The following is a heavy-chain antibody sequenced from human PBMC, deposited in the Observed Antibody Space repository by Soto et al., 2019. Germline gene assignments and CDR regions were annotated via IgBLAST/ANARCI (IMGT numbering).Heavy chain of an antibody. CDR2: ISSSSSYI. V-gene: IGHV3-21*01. Sequence: GGSLRLSCAASGFTFSSYSMNWVRQAPGKGLEWVSSISSSSSYIYYADSVKGRFTISRDNAKNSLYLQMNSLRAEDTAVYYCARSEGYTPGQNWFDPWGQGTLVTVSS. D-gene: IGHD2-2*02. CDR3: ARSEGYTPGQNWFDP. J-gene: IGHJ5*02. CDR1: GFTFSSYS.